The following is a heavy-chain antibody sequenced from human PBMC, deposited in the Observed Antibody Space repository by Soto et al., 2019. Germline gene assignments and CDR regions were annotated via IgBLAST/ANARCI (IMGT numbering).Heavy chain of an antibody. CDR1: GYTFTSYY. V-gene: IGHV1-46*01. J-gene: IGHJ5*02. Sequence: GASVKVSCKASGYTFTSYYMHWVRQAPGQGLEWMGIINPSGGSTSYAQKFQGRVTMTRDTSTSTVYMELSSLRSGDTAVYYCARGLTIFGVVIGGWFDPWGQGTLVTVSS. D-gene: IGHD3-3*01. CDR3: ARGLTIFGVVIGGWFDP. CDR2: INPSGGST.